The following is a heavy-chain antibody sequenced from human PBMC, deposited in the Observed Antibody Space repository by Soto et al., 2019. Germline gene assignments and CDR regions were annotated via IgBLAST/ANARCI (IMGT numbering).Heavy chain of an antibody. D-gene: IGHD2-2*02. CDR2: INAGNGNT. V-gene: IGHV1-3*01. Sequence: AASVKVSCKASGYTFTSYAMHWVRQAPGQRLEWMGWINAGNGNTKYSQKFQGRVTITRDTSASTAYMELSSLRSEDTAVYYCARDLSLGDCSSTSCYTPERFYYYYGMDVWGQGTTVTVSS. CDR3: ARDLSLGDCSSTSCYTPERFYYYYGMDV. J-gene: IGHJ6*02. CDR1: GYTFTSYA.